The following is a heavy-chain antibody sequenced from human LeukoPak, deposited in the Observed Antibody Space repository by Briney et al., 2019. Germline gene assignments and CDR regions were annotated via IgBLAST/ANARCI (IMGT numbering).Heavy chain of an antibody. V-gene: IGHV1-2*02. Sequence: ASVKVSCKTSGYIFIGYYMHWVRQAPGQGLEWMGWIDPKSGGTKYAQKFQGRVTMTRDMSISTAYMDLRRLKPDDTAVYYCVRDMDRGQWLIRPYNWGQGTLVTVSS. CDR2: IDPKSGGT. CDR3: VRDMDRGQWLIRPYN. D-gene: IGHD6-19*01. J-gene: IGHJ4*02. CDR1: GYIFIGYY.